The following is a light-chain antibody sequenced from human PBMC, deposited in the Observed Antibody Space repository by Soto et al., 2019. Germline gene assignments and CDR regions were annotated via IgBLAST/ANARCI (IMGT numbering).Light chain of an antibody. J-gene: IGLJ1*01. CDR1: NSDVGGYKY. CDR2: DVS. Sequence: QSVLTQPRSVSGSPGQSVTISCTGTNSDVGGYKYVSWYQQYPGKAPKLMIYDVSKRPSGVPDRFSGSKSVNTASLTISGLQAEDEADYFCCSYAGSYSYVFGTGTKVTVL. V-gene: IGLV2-11*01. CDR3: CSYAGSYSYV.